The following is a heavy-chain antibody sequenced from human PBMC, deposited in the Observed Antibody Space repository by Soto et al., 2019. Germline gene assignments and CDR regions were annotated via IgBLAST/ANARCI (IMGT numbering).Heavy chain of an antibody. CDR1: GGSFSGYY. J-gene: IGHJ6*02. D-gene: IGHD2-2*01. CDR3: ARAPDIVVGPADLYYYYYGMDV. V-gene: IGHV4-34*01. Sequence: QVQLQQWGAGLLKPSETLSLTGAVYGGSFSGYYWSGIRQPPGKGLEWIGEINHSGSTNYNPSLQSRVTISVDTSKNQFSLQLSSVTAADTAVYYCARAPDIVVGPADLYYYYYGMDVWGQGTPVTVSS. CDR2: INHSGST.